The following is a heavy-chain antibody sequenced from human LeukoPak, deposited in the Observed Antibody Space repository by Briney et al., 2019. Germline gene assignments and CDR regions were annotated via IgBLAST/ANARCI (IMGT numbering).Heavy chain of an antibody. CDR3: ARGGGADAFDI. J-gene: IGHJ3*02. D-gene: IGHD4-23*01. CDR1: EFTFSSYG. CDR2: ISYEGRVQ. V-gene: IGHV3-30*03. Sequence: GGSLRLSCAASEFTFSSYGMHWVRQAPGKGLEWVAVISYEGRVQYYADSVKGRFTISRDNSKNTLYLQMNSLRAEDTAVYYCARGGGADAFDIWGQGTMVTVST.